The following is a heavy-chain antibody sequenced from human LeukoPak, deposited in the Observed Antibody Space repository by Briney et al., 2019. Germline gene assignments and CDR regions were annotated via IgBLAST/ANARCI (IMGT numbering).Heavy chain of an antibody. D-gene: IGHD3-10*01. V-gene: IGHV5-51*01. CDR3: ARQEGRDYYYGSGTGDWFDP. Sequence: GESLKISCKGSGYSFTSYWIGWVRQMPGKGLEWMGIIYPGDSDTRYSPSFQGQVTISADKSISTAYLQWSSLKASDTAMYYCARQEGRDYYYGSGTGDWFDPWGQGTLVTVSS. J-gene: IGHJ5*02. CDR1: GYSFTSYW. CDR2: IYPGDSDT.